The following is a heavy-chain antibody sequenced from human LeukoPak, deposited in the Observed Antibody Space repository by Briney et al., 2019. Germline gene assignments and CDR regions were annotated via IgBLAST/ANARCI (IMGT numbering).Heavy chain of an antibody. CDR3: ARSYSGFRYALHDY. V-gene: IGHV1-2*02. CDR1: GYTFTDYY. Sequence: ASVKVSCKASGYTFTDYYMHWVRQAPGQGLEWMGWINPNSGGTNYAQKFQGRVTMTRDTSISTAYMELSSLRSDDTAMYYCARSYSGFRYALHDYWGQGTLVTVSS. D-gene: IGHD1-26*01. CDR2: INPNSGGT. J-gene: IGHJ4*02.